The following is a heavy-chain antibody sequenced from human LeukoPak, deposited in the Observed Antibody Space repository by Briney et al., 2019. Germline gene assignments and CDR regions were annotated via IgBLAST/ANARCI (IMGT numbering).Heavy chain of an antibody. CDR1: GFTFSSYA. CDR3: VKTMGAIDHDY. D-gene: IGHD1-26*01. V-gene: IGHV3-23*01. Sequence: GGSLRLSCAASGFTFSSYAMTWVRQPPGKGLEWVSSVTTSVGRAYYADSVRGRFTNSRDNSRNMLYLQMNSLRAEDTAVYYCVKTMGAIDHDYWGQGTLITVSS. CDR2: VTTSVGRA. J-gene: IGHJ4*02.